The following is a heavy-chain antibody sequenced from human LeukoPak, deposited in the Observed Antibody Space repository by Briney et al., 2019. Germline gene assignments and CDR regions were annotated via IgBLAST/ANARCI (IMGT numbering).Heavy chain of an antibody. J-gene: IGHJ3*02. Sequence: SETLSLTCTVSGGSIRSYYWSWIRQPPGKGLEWIGYIYYSGSTNYNPSLKSRVTISVDTSKNQFSLKLSSVTAADTAVYYCARDGSGSYPDAFDIWGQGTMVTVSS. CDR1: GGSIRSYY. CDR2: IYYSGST. V-gene: IGHV4-59*01. D-gene: IGHD1-26*01. CDR3: ARDGSGSYPDAFDI.